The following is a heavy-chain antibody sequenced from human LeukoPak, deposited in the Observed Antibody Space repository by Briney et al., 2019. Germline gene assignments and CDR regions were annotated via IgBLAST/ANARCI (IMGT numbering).Heavy chain of an antibody. V-gene: IGHV3-48*01. D-gene: IGHD3-16*01. CDR1: GFTFSSYS. J-gene: IGHJ4*02. CDR3: ARGGQFMITPPID. Sequence: GGSLRPSCAASGFTFSSYSMNWVRQAPGKGLEWVSYISSSSSTIYYADSVKGRFTISRDNAKNSLYLQMNSLRAEDTAVYYCARGGQFMITPPIDWGQGTLVTVSS. CDR2: ISSSSSTI.